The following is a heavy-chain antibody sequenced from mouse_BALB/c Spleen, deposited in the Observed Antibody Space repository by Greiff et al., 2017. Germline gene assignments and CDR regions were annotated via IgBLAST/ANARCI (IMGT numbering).Heavy chain of an antibody. CDR2: INPYNDGT. CDR3: ARVGYYGNYVCAY. V-gene: IGHV1-14*01. Sequence: VQLQQSGPELVKPGASVKMSCKASGYTFTSYVMHWVKQKPGQGLEWIGYINPYNDGTKYNEKFKGKATLTSDKSSSTAYMELSSLTSEDSAVYYGARVGYYGNYVCAYWGQGTLVTVSA. J-gene: IGHJ3*01. D-gene: IGHD2-1*01. CDR1: GYTFTSYV.